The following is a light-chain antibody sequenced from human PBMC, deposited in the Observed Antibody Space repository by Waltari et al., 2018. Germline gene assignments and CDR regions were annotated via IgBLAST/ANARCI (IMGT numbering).Light chain of an antibody. V-gene: IGLV2-11*01. CDR3: CSYAGSYTLI. J-gene: IGLJ2*01. CDR1: SSDVGVYHY. Sequence: QSALTQPRSVSGSPGQSVTIPCPGTSSDVGVYHYVTWYQHHPGQAPKLMLYDVYKRPTGVPDRFSGSKSGNTASLTISGLQVEDEADYYCCSYAGSYTLIFGGGTKLTVL. CDR2: DVY.